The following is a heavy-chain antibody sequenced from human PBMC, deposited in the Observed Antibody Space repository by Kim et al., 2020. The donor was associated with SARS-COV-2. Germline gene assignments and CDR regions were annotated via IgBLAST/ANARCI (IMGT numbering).Heavy chain of an antibody. J-gene: IGHJ3*02. CDR3: ARDDYGADGAAFDI. V-gene: IGHV1-8*01. CDR2: MNPNSGNT. D-gene: IGHD4-17*01. CDR1: GYTFTSYD. Sequence: ASVKVSCKASGYTFTSYDINCVRQATGQGLEWMGWMNPNSGNTGYAQKFQGRVTMTRNTSISTAYMELSSLRSEDTAVYYCARDDYGADGAAFDIWGQGTMVTVSS.